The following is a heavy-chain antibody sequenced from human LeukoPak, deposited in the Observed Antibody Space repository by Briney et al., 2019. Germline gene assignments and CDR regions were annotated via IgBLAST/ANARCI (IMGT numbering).Heavy chain of an antibody. D-gene: IGHD2/OR15-2a*01. CDR2: ITGSGGST. CDR1: GFTFSNYG. J-gene: IGHJ4*02. CDR3: AKDSVRGPPYYFDY. V-gene: IGHV3-23*01. Sequence: GGTLRLSCAASGFTFSNYGLSWVRQAPGKGLEWVSGITGSGGSTYYADSVKGRFTISRDNSKNTLYLQMNSLRAEDTAVYYCAKDSVRGPPYYFDYWGQGTLVTVSS.